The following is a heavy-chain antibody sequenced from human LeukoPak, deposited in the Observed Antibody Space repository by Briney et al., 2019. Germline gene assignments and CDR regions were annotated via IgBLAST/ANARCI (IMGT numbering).Heavy chain of an antibody. V-gene: IGHV3-53*01. CDR3: ARPRYGSGSYYNENAFNI. J-gene: IGHJ3*02. Sequence: GGSLRLSCAASGFTFSSNYMSWVRQAPGKGLEWVSVIYSGGSTYYADSVKGRFTISRDNSKSTLYLQMNSMKAEDTAVYYCARPRYGSGSYYNENAFNIWSQGTMVTVSS. D-gene: IGHD3-10*01. CDR1: GFTFSSNY. CDR2: IYSGGST.